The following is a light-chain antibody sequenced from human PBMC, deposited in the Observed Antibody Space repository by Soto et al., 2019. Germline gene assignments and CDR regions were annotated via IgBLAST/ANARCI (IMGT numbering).Light chain of an antibody. CDR3: QQYGSSPRT. CDR1: QSVSSNY. V-gene: IGKV3-20*01. J-gene: IGKJ1*01. Sequence: EIVLTQSPGTLSLSPGERATFSCRASQSVSSNYLAWYQQKPGQAPRLLIYGAFKRATGIPDRFSGSGSGTEFTLTISRMAPEDFAVYCCQQYGSSPRTFGQGTKVEIK. CDR2: GAF.